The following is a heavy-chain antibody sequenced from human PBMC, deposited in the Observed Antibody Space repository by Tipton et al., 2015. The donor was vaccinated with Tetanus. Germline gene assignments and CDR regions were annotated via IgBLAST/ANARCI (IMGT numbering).Heavy chain of an antibody. CDR3: ARTLRGTTRVGFQYLSYYRMDV. J-gene: IGHJ6*02. CDR1: GYTLTSYH. V-gene: IGHV1-46*01. D-gene: IGHD4-17*01. CDR2: INPIGGST. Sequence: QSGAEVKKPGASVKVSCKASGYTLTSYHMHWVRQAPGQGLEWMGIINPIGGSTSYAQKFQGRVTMTRDTSMSTAFMEVTRLGSDDTAIYYCARTLRGTTRVGFQYLSYYRMDVWGQGTTVTVSS.